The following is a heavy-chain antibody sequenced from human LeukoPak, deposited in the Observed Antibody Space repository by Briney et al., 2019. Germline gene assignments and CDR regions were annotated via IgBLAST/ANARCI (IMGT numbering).Heavy chain of an antibody. V-gene: IGHV3-23*01. J-gene: IGHJ4*02. D-gene: IGHD4-23*01. CDR1: GFTFSNYA. CDR2: ISGSGDST. Sequence: PGGSLRLSCAASGFTFSNYAMRWVRQAPGKGLEWVSGISGSGDSTYYADSVKGRFTISRDNSKNTLYLQMNSLRAEDTAVYYCARDPDYGGKGDYWGQGTLVTVSS. CDR3: ARDPDYGGKGDY.